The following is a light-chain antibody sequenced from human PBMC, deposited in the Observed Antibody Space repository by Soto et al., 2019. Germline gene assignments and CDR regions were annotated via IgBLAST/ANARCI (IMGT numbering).Light chain of an antibody. Sequence: QSALTQPPSASGSPGQSVTISCTGTSSDIGGYNSVSWYQQHPGKAPRLMIYEVNKRPSGVPDRFSGSKSGYTASLTVSGLQTEDEAFYYCSSYAGSNSLHVVFGGGTKLTVL. V-gene: IGLV2-8*01. CDR3: SSYAGSNSLHVV. J-gene: IGLJ2*01. CDR2: EVN. CDR1: SSDIGGYNS.